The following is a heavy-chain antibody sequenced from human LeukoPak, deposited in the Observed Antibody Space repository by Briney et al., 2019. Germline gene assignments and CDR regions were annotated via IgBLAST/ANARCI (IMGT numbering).Heavy chain of an antibody. CDR3: ARGGVLRYFAWCPPYNWFDP. D-gene: IGHD3-9*01. J-gene: IGHJ5*02. Sequence: ASVKVSCKASGYTFTGYYMHWVRQAPGQGLEWMGWINPNSGGTNYAQKYQGRVTMTRDTSISTAYMELSRLRSDDTAVYYCARGGVLRYFAWCPPYNWFDPWGQGTLVTVSS. CDR2: INPNSGGT. CDR1: GYTFTGYY. V-gene: IGHV1-2*02.